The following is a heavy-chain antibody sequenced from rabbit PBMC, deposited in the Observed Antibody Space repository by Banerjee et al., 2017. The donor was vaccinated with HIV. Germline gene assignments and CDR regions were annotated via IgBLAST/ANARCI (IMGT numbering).Heavy chain of an antibody. Sequence: QSLEESGGDLVEPGASLTLTCTASGFSFSNRYNMCWVRQAPGKGLEWIACIYAASSGSTWYASWVNGRFMISKTSSTTVTLQMTSLTVADTATYFCARGDISSGWDLWGQGTLVTVS. CDR3: ARGDISSGWDL. J-gene: IGHJ4*01. CDR2: IYAASSGST. D-gene: IGHD4-1*01. CDR1: GFSFSNRYN. V-gene: IGHV1S40*01.